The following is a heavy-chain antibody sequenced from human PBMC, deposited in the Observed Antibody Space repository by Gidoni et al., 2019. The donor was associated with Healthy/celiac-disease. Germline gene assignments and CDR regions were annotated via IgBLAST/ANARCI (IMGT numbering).Heavy chain of an antibody. D-gene: IGHD1-1*01. CDR1: GYSFTSYW. V-gene: IGHV5-51*01. Sequence: EVQLVQSGAEVKKPGESLKISCKGAGYSFTSYWIGWVRPMPGKGLEWMGIIYPGDSDTRYSPSFQGQVTLSADKSISTAYLQWSSLKASDTAMYYCARHQLEPRVYYYGMDVWGQGTTVTVSS. CDR2: IYPGDSDT. J-gene: IGHJ6*02. CDR3: ARHQLEPRVYYYGMDV.